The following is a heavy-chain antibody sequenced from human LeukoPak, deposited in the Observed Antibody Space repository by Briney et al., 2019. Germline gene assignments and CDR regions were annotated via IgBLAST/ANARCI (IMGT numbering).Heavy chain of an antibody. CDR1: GGSISSYY. V-gene: IGHV4-59*08. CDR2: IYYSGST. Sequence: PSETLSLTCTVSGGSISSYYWSWIRQPPGKGLEWIGYIYYSGSTNYNPSLKSRVTISVDTSKNQFSLKLSSVTAAGTAVYYCARHRPPDYYYYYMDVWGKGTTVTVSS. CDR3: ARHRPPDYYYYYMDV. J-gene: IGHJ6*03.